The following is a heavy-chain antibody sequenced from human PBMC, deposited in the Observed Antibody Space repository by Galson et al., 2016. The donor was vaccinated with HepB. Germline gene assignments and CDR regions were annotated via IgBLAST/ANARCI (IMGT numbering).Heavy chain of an antibody. Sequence: SLRLSCAASGFSFSNYEMNWVRQAPGKGLEWVSYIGSSGTIIKYADSVQGRFTISRDNAKNELFLQMNSLRAEDTAVYYCARDPARYDFWSGSRTFDYWGQGTLVTVSS. V-gene: IGHV3-48*03. J-gene: IGHJ4*02. CDR3: ARDPARYDFWSGSRTFDY. CDR1: GFSFSNYE. CDR2: IGSSGTII. D-gene: IGHD3-3*01.